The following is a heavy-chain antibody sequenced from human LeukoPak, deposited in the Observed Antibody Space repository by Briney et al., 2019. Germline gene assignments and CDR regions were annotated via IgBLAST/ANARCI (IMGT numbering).Heavy chain of an antibody. J-gene: IGHJ4*02. CDR2: INHSGST. CDR1: GGSFSGYY. V-gene: IGHV4-34*01. CDR3: ARLVSGWYSFLDY. D-gene: IGHD6-19*01. Sequence: SETLSLTCAVCGGSFSGYYWSWIRQPPGKGLEWIGEINHSGSTNYNPSLKSRVTISVDTSKNQFSLKLSSVTAADTAVYYCARLVSGWYSFLDYWGQGTLVTVSS.